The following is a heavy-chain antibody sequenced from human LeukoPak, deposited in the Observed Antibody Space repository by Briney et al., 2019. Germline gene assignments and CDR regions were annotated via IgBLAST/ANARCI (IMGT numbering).Heavy chain of an antibody. J-gene: IGHJ6*03. CDR1: GYTFTSYI. D-gene: IGHD6-13*01. V-gene: IGHV1-18*01. CDR3: ARDRHIAAAVYYYYMDV. Sequence: ASVKVSCKASGYTFTSYIISWVRQAPGQGLEWMGWINAYNGNTDYAQRVQGRVTMTTDTSTSTAYMEVRSLRSDDTAVYYCARDRHIAAAVYYYYMDVWGKGAPVTVSS. CDR2: INAYNGNT.